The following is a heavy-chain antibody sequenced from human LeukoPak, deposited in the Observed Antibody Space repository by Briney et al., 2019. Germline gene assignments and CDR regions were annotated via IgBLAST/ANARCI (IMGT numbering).Heavy chain of an antibody. Sequence: SSETLSLTCSVSGGSISSGSYYWGWIRQPPGKGLEWIGSIYYSGSTYYNPSLKSRVTISVDTSKNQFSLKLSSVTAADTAVYYCARTAYYYYYMDVWGKGTTVTVSS. V-gene: IGHV4-39*07. CDR3: ARTAYYYYYMDV. J-gene: IGHJ6*03. CDR1: GGSISSGSYY. CDR2: IYYSGST.